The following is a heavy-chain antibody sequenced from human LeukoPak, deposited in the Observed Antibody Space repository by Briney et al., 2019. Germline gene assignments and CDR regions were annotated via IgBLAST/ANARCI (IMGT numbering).Heavy chain of an antibody. CDR3: ARHPGVSYYDSSGYCIPPRFDY. CDR2: INHSGST. V-gene: IGHV4-61*10. Sequence: PSETLSLTCTVSGGSISSGSYFWSWIRQPAGKGLEWIGEINHSGSTNYNPSLKSRVTISVDTSKNQFSLKLSSVTAADTAVYYCARHPGVSYYDSSGYCIPPRFDYWGQETLVTVSS. D-gene: IGHD3-22*01. J-gene: IGHJ4*02. CDR1: GGSISSGSYF.